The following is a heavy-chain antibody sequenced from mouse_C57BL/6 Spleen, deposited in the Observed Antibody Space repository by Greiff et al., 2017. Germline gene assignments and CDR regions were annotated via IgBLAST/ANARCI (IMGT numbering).Heavy chain of an antibody. D-gene: IGHD2-1*01. CDR1: GYTFTDYY. V-gene: IGHV1-19*01. CDR2: INPYNGGT. J-gene: IGHJ4*01. CDR3: ARWDGNFYAMDY. Sequence: EVQLQQSGPVLVKPGASVKMSCKASGYTFTDYYMNWVKQSHGKSLEWIGVINPYNGGTSYNQKFKGKATLTVDKSSSTAYMELNSLTSEDSAVYYCARWDGNFYAMDYRGQGTSVTVSS.